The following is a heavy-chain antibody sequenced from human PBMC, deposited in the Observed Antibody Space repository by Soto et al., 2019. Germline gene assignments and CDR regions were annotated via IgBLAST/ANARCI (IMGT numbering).Heavy chain of an antibody. J-gene: IGHJ4*02. CDR1: GFTFSSYW. D-gene: IGHD6-19*01. V-gene: IGHV3-7*01. CDR2: IKEDGSQK. CDR3: ARPEGNDWYKDDY. Sequence: GGSLRLSCAASGFTFSSYWMSWVRQAPGKGLEWVANIKEDGSQKYYVDSVKGRFTISRDNAKNSLYLQLNSLRAEDTAVYYCARPEGNDWYKDDYWGQGSLVTVSS.